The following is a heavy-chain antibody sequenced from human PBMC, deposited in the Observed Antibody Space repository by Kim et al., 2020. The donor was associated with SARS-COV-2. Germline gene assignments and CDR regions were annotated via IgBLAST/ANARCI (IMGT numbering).Heavy chain of an antibody. Sequence: SETLSLTCTVSTDSMSDYSWSWIRQPPGKGPEWIGYVDYTGNASYDPSLKGRVTMSVDTTKNQFSLKLNSMTAADTAVYYCARASGAGVVFPSGLQPYYYYSLDVWGKETTVTVSS. D-gene: IGHD2-15*01. V-gene: IGHV4-59*01. J-gene: IGHJ6*03. CDR1: TDSMSDYS. CDR3: ARASGAGVVFPSGLQPYYYYSLDV. CDR2: VDYTGNA.